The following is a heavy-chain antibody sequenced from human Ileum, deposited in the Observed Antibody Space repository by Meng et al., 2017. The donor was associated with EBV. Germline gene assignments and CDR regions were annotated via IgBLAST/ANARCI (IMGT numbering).Heavy chain of an antibody. CDR3: AKDFSIQLWLEGSDY. D-gene: IGHD5-18*01. J-gene: IGHJ4*02. Sequence: GQRLESGGGLVQPGGSLRLSWSASGFTFSSYAMSWVRQAPGKGLEWVSAISGSGGSTYYADSVKGRFTITRENSKNTLYLQMNSLRAEDTAVYYCAKDFSIQLWLEGSDYWGQGTLVTVSS. V-gene: IGHV3-23*01. CDR1: GFTFSSYA. CDR2: ISGSGGST.